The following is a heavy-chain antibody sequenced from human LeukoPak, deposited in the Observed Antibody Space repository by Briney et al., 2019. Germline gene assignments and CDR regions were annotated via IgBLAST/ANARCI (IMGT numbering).Heavy chain of an antibody. D-gene: IGHD3-10*01. CDR3: ARSMAYGSGSLLRKLDAFDI. CDR1: GFTFSSYE. CDR2: ISSSGSTI. J-gene: IGHJ3*02. V-gene: IGHV3-48*03. Sequence: GGSLRLSCAASGFTFSSYEMNWVRQAPGKGLEWVSYISSSGSTIYYADSVKGRFTISRDNAKNSLYLQMNSLRAEDTAVYYCARSMAYGSGSLLRKLDAFDIRGQGTMVTVSS.